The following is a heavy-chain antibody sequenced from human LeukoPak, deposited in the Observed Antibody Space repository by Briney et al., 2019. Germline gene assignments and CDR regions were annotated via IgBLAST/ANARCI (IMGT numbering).Heavy chain of an antibody. J-gene: IGHJ5*02. CDR1: GGSISSYY. D-gene: IGHD3-3*01. V-gene: IGHV4-59*01. CDR3: ARAPHWYDFTFDP. Sequence: PSETLSLTCTVSGGSISSYYWSWIRQPPGKGLEWIGYIYYSGSTNYNPSLKSRATISVDTSKNQFSLKLSSVTAADTAVYYCARAPHWYDFTFDPWGQGTLVTVSS. CDR2: IYYSGST.